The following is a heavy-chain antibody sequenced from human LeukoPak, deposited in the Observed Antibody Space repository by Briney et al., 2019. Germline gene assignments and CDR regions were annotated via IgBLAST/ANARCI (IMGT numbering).Heavy chain of an antibody. V-gene: IGHV1-18*01. J-gene: IGHJ5*02. D-gene: IGHD1-1*01. CDR1: GYTFTSYG. CDR3: ARGSAVQLERRGVDWFDP. Sequence: ASVKVSCKASGYTFTSYGISWVRQAPGQGLEWMGWISAYNGNTNYAQKLQGRVTMTTDTSTSTAYMELRSLRSDDTAVYYCARGSAVQLERRGVDWFDPWGQGTLVTVSS. CDR2: ISAYNGNT.